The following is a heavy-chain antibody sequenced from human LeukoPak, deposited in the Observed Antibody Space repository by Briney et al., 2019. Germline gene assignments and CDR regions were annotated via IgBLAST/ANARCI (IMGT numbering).Heavy chain of an antibody. J-gene: IGHJ4*02. V-gene: IGHV3-23*01. D-gene: IGHD6-19*01. CDR2: VFGSSATT. CDR3: AKAGTQQWLLFVGVY. Sequence: GGSLRLSCAASGFTINTYALSWVRQTPGKGLEWVSTVFGSSATTYYADSVKGRFTISRDTSRNTLYLQMNSLRVEDTAVYYCAKAGTQQWLLFVGVYWGQGALVTVSS. CDR1: GFTINTYA.